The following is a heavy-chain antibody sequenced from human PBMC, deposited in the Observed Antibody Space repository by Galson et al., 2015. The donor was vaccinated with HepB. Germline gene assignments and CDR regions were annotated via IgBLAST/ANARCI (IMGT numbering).Heavy chain of an antibody. CDR1: GFTFSSDW. Sequence: SLRLSCAASGFTFSSDWMSWVRQAPGKGLEWVANIKQDGSEKYYVDSVKGRFTISRDNAKNSLYLQMNSLRAEDTAVYYCARDRTYQLLSYYYYYYMDVWGKGTTVTVSS. V-gene: IGHV3-7*01. D-gene: IGHD2-2*01. CDR3: ARDRTYQLLSYYYYYYMDV. J-gene: IGHJ6*03. CDR2: IKQDGSEK.